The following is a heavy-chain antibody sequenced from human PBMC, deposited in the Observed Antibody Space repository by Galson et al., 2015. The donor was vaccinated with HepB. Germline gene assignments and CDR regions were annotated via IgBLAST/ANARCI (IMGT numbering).Heavy chain of an antibody. CDR2: VSWNSANI. D-gene: IGHD5-18*01. CDR1: GFTFDDYA. Sequence: SLRLSCAASGFTFDDYAMHWVRQAPGKGLEWVSGVSWNSANIDYADSVKGRFTISRDNAKNVLHLQMNSLGPEDTALYHCVKDSRYSYGYPDAFDMWGQGTMVTVSS. J-gene: IGHJ3*02. V-gene: IGHV3-9*01. CDR3: VKDSRYSYGYPDAFDM.